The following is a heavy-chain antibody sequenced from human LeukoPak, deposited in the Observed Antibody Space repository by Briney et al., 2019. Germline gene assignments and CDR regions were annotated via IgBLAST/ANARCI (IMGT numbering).Heavy chain of an antibody. CDR1: GGSISSGGYS. Sequence: PSQTLSLTCAVSGGSISSGGYSWSWIRQPPGKGLEWIGYIYHSGSTYYNPSLKSRVTISVDRSKNQFSLKLSSVTAADTAVYYCARGGDPIAVAGTSWFDPWGQGTLVTVSP. V-gene: IGHV4-30-2*01. D-gene: IGHD6-19*01. CDR2: IYHSGST. CDR3: ARGGDPIAVAGTSWFDP. J-gene: IGHJ5*02.